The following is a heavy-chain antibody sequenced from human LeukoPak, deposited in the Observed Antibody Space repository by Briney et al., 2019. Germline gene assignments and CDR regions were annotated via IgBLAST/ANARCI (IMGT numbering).Heavy chain of an antibody. CDR2: IIPILGIA. V-gene: IGHV1-69*04. D-gene: IGHD6-6*01. J-gene: IGHJ6*02. CDR1: GGTFSSYA. Sequence: SVKVSCKASGGTFSSYAISWVRQAPGQGLEWMGKIIPILGIANYAQKFQGRVTITADKSTSTAYMELSSLRSEDTAVYYCARGRYSSSSGPRYGMDVWGQGTTVTVSS. CDR3: ARGRYSSSSGPRYGMDV.